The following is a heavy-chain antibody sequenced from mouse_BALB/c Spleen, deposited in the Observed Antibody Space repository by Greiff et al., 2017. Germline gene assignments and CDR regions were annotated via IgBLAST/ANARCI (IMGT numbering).Heavy chain of an antibody. CDR1: GFSLTSYG. CDR3: ARRITTASGYAMDY. D-gene: IGHD1-2*01. V-gene: IGHV2-9*02. J-gene: IGHJ4*01. CDR2: IWAGGST. Sequence: VQLQQSGPGLVAPSQSLSITCTVSGFSLTSYGVHWVRQPPGKGLEWLGVIWAGGSTNYNSALMSRLSISKDNSKSQVFLKMNSLQTDDTAMYYCARRITTASGYAMDYWGQGTSVTVSS.